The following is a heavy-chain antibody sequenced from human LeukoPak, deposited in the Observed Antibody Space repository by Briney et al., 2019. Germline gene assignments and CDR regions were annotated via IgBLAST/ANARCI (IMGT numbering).Heavy chain of an antibody. V-gene: IGHV4-59*01. CDR2: VYYTGST. D-gene: IGHD1-26*01. CDR3: ARSSSSGAYWADY. J-gene: IGHJ4*02. Sequence: SETLSLTCTVSGGSISTYYWSWIRQPPGKGLEWSGCVYYTGSTSYNPSLKSRVTISVDTSKNQFSLKLTSVTAADTAVYYCARSSSSGAYWADYWGQGTLVTVSS. CDR1: GGSISTYY.